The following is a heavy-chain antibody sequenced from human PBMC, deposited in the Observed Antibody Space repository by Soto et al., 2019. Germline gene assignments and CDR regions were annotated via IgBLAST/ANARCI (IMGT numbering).Heavy chain of an antibody. CDR1: GGSFSGYY. CDR3: ARTFRGITIFGVVSYYYYYGMDV. D-gene: IGHD3-3*01. V-gene: IGHV4-34*01. J-gene: IGHJ6*02. Sequence: SETLSLTCAVYGGSFSGYYWSWIRQPPGKGLEWIGEINHSGSTNYNPSLKSRVTISVDTSKNQFSLKLSSVTAADTAVYSCARTFRGITIFGVVSYYYYYGMDVWGQGTTVTVSS. CDR2: INHSGST.